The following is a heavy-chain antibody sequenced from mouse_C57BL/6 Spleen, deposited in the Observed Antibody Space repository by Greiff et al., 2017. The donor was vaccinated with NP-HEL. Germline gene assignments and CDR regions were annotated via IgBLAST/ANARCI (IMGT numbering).Heavy chain of an antibody. Sequence: QVQLQQSGAELVRPGSSVKLSCKASGYTFTSYWMHWVKQRPIQGLEWIGNIDPSDSETHYNQKFKDKATLTVDKSSSTAYMQLSSLTSEDSAVYYCASSGYDVGTWFAYWGQGTLVTVSA. D-gene: IGHD2-2*01. CDR2: IDPSDSET. CDR1: GYTFTSYW. CDR3: ASSGYDVGTWFAY. V-gene: IGHV1-52*01. J-gene: IGHJ3*01.